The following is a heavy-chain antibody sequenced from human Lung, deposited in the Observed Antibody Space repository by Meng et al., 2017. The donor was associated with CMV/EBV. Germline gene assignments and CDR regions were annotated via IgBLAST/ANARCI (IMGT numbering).Heavy chain of an antibody. J-gene: IGHJ4*02. D-gene: IGHD3-3*01. CDR3: ARSPTITIFGVIRTSYFDY. V-gene: IGHV1-46*01. Sequence: SCXTSGYTFTDYYVHWVRQAPGQGLEWMGIINPNCGTTRYAQKFQGRVTMTRDTSTSTVYMELSSLRSEDTAVYYCARSPTITIFGVIRTSYFDYWGQGTLVAVSS. CDR1: GYTFTDYY. CDR2: INPNCGTT.